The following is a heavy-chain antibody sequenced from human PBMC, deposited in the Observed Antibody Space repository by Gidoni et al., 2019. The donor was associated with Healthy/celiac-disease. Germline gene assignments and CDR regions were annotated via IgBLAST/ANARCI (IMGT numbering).Heavy chain of an antibody. V-gene: IGHV3-21*01. CDR3: ARDGGPEVGANIDY. J-gene: IGHJ4*02. Sequence: EVQLVESGGGLVKPGGSLRLSCAASGFPFSSYSMNWVRQAPGKGLEWVSSISSSSSYIYYADSVKGRFTISRDNAKNSLYLQMNSLRAEDTAVYYCARDGGPEVGANIDYWGQGTLVTVSS. CDR2: ISSSSSYI. D-gene: IGHD3-16*01. CDR1: GFPFSSYS.